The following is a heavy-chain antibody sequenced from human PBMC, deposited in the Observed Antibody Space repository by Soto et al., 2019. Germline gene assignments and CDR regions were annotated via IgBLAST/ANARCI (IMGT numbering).Heavy chain of an antibody. CDR1: GYTFTSYG. Sequence: ASVKVSCKASGYTFTSYGISWVRQAPGQGLERMGWISAYNGNTNYAQKLQGRVTMTTDTSTSTAYMELRSLRSDDTAVYYCARYVVRGAGTELFYSSTRRTSVTGSA. D-gene: IGHD6-19*01. J-gene: IGHJ5*01. V-gene: IGHV1-18*01. CDR2: ISAYNGNT. CDR3: ARYVVRGAGTELFYS.